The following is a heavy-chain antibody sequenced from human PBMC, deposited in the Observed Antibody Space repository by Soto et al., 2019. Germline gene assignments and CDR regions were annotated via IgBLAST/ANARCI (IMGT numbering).Heavy chain of an antibody. CDR2: IYYSGSA. V-gene: IGHV4-59*01. Sequence: PSESLSLTCTISGGSISGFYGGWIRQPPGKGLEWIGNIYYSGSANYDPSLTSRVTISLNTSKNQFSLNLNSVTAADTAIYYCARSTYCGGDCYWLDFWGQGTLVTVS. D-gene: IGHD2-21*02. CDR1: GGSISGFY. J-gene: IGHJ4*02. CDR3: ARSTYCGGDCYWLDF.